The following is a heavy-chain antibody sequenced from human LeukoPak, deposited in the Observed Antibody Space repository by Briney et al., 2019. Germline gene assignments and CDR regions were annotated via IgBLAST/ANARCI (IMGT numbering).Heavy chain of an antibody. D-gene: IGHD3-22*01. V-gene: IGHV4-34*12. CDR3: ARGYDSGGYYAYFDY. CDR2: VIHSGAT. CDR1: GGSLRGYY. J-gene: IGHJ4*02. Sequence: PSETLSLTCTVYGGSLRGYYWTWIRQSPGKGLQWIGEVIHSGATNYNPSLTSRLIISVDTSRNQFSLKLSSVTAADTAVYYCARGYDSGGYYAYFDYWGQGALVTVSS.